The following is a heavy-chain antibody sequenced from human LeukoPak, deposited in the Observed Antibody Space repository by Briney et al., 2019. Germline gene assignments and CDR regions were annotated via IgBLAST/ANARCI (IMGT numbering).Heavy chain of an antibody. D-gene: IGHD6-25*01. Sequence: SETLSLTCTVSGGSISSYYWSWIRQPPGKGLEWIGYIYYSGSTNYNPSLKSRVTISVDTSKNQFSLKLSSVTAADTAVYYCARSATHYYYYYYMDVWGKGTTVTVSS. CDR1: GGSISSYY. CDR2: IYYSGST. CDR3: ARSATHYYYYYYMDV. J-gene: IGHJ6*03. V-gene: IGHV4-59*01.